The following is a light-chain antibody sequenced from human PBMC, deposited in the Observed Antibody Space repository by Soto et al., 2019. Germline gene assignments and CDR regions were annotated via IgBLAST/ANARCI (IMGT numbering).Light chain of an antibody. V-gene: IGKV1-5*03. CDR3: QHYNDYSWT. Sequence: DIHMTQSPSTLSASVGDRVTITCRAIQSISIWLAWYQQKPGKAPNLLIYKTSSLESGVPSRFSGSGSGTEFTLTIRSLQPDDFATFYCQHYNDYSWTFGQGTKVEIK. CDR2: KTS. J-gene: IGKJ1*01. CDR1: QSISIW.